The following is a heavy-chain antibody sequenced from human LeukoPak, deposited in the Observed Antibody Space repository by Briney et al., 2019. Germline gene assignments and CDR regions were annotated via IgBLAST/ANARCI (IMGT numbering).Heavy chain of an antibody. Sequence: GGSLRLSCAASGFTFSSYAMSWVCQAPGKGLEWVSAISGSGGSTYYADSVKGRFTISRDNSKNTLYLQMNSLRAEDTAVYYCASDCSGGSCYFDYWGQGTLVTVSS. D-gene: IGHD2-15*01. V-gene: IGHV3-23*01. CDR2: ISGSGGST. CDR3: ASDCSGGSCYFDY. CDR1: GFTFSSYA. J-gene: IGHJ4*02.